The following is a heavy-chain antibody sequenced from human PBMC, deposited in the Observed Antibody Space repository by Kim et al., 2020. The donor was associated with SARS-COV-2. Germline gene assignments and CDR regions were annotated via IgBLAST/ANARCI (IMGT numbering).Heavy chain of an antibody. D-gene: IGHD3-22*01. CDR3: ATVVFYYDAGYFKN. Sequence: AHPVKGRLIISRDHSKNTLYLQMNSLRAEDTAVYYCATVVFYYDAGYFKNWGQGTLVIVSS. V-gene: IGHV3-66*01. J-gene: IGHJ1*01.